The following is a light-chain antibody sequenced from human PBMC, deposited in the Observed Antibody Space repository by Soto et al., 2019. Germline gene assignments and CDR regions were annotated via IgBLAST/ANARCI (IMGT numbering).Light chain of an antibody. J-gene: IGKJ3*01. CDR1: QGIRNF. CDR2: AAS. V-gene: IGKV1-27*01. CDR3: QKYSSVPV. Sequence: DIQMTQSPTSLSASVGDRVTITCRASQGIRNFVAWYQQQPGKPPKLLIYAASTLQSGVPSRFSGSGSGTDFPLTINSLQPEDVATYSCQKYSSVPVFGPGTKVEI.